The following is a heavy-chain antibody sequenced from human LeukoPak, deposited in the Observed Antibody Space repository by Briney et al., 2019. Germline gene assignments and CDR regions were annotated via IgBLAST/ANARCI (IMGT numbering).Heavy chain of an antibody. J-gene: IGHJ5*02. D-gene: IGHD6-13*01. CDR3: ASSNPRFLWYSHLES. V-gene: IGHV3-30*04. CDR2: ISYDGGDK. Sequence: GGSLRLSCAASGGTFTSSPMHWVRQAPGKGLEWVAVISYDGGDKYSADSVKGRFTVSRDNSKNTLSLQMNSLRPEDTAVYYCASSNPRFLWYSHLESWGQGTLVTVSS. CDR1: GGTFTSSP.